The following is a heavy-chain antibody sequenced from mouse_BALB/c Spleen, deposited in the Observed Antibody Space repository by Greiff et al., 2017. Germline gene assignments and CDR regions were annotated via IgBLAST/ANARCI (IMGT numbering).Heavy chain of an antibody. CDR3: ARSGLRLRGFAY. V-gene: IGHV5-17*02. Sequence: EVQVVESGGGLVQPGGSRKLSCAASGFTFSSFGMHWVRQAPEKGLEWVAYISSGSSTIYYADTVKGRFTISRDNPKNTLFLQMTSLRSEDTAMYYCARSGLRLRGFAYWGQGTLVTVSA. CDR2: ISSGSSTI. CDR1: GFTFSSFG. J-gene: IGHJ3*01. D-gene: IGHD1-2*01.